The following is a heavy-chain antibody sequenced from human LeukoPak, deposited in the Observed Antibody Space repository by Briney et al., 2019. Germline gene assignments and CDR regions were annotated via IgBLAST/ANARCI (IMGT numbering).Heavy chain of an antibody. D-gene: IGHD3-10*01. V-gene: IGHV1-8*01. Sequence: ASVKVSCKASGYTFTSYDINWGRQATGQGLEWMGWMNPNSGHTGYAQKFQGRVTMTRNTSISTAYMELSRLRSEDTAVYYCARGPELWFGESDYYMDVWGKGTTVTVSS. J-gene: IGHJ6*03. CDR2: MNPNSGHT. CDR3: ARGPELWFGESDYYMDV. CDR1: GYTFTSYD.